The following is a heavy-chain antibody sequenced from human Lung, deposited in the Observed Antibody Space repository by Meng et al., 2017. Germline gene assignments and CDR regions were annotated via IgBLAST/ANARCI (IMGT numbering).Heavy chain of an antibody. CDR1: GFTFGNYS. Sequence: EVQLVESGGGLVTPGGSLRLSCAASGFTFGNYSMNWVRQAPGKELEWVSSISSDSRYIFYADSVKGRFTISRDNGKKLLYLQMNSLSPEDTAVFYCARFETVGVATGDFWGQGTLVTVSS. D-gene: IGHD2-15*01. CDR2: ISSDSRYI. V-gene: IGHV3-21*01. CDR3: ARFETVGVATGDF. J-gene: IGHJ4*02.